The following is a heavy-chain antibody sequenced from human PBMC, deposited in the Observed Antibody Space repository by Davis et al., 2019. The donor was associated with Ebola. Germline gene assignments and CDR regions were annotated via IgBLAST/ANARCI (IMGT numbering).Heavy chain of an antibody. J-gene: IGHJ4*02. CDR1: GFTFSSYG. D-gene: IGHD3-10*01. V-gene: IGHV3-64*02. CDR3: ARGALWFRESPPDY. CDR2: ISSNGGST. Sequence: GESLKISCAASGFTFSSYGMHWVRQAPGKGLEYVSAISSNGGSTYYADSVKGRFTISRDNSKNTLYLQMGSLRAEDMAVYYCARGALWFRESPPDYWGQGTLVTVSS.